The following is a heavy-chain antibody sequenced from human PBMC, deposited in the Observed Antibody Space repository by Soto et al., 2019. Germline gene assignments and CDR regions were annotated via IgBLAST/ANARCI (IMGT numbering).Heavy chain of an antibody. CDR2: IKSDGST. J-gene: IGHJ5*02. D-gene: IGHD2-2*01. CDR1: GFIFTNYW. Sequence: GGSLRLSCAVSGFIFTNYWMHWVRQVPGKGLEWVSRIKSDGSTYYADSVKGRFTISRDNAKNSLYLQMSSLRAEDTAVYFCARDPSGRTRTPDNWFDPWGQGTLVTVSS. V-gene: IGHV3-74*01. CDR3: ARDPSGRTRTPDNWFDP.